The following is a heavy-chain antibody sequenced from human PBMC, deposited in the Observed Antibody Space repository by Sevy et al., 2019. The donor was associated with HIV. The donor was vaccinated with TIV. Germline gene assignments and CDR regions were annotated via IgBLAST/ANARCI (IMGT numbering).Heavy chain of an antibody. Sequence: AAVKVSCKTSGYSFSGYNMHWVGQAPRQGLERMGRINPTSRGTKFAEMFQGRVTMTRDMSISTAYMELSSLRSADTAVYYCVRVSAAASTRGYFDYWGQGTLVTVSS. V-gene: IGHV1-2*06. D-gene: IGHD6-13*01. CDR1: GYSFSGYN. CDR2: INPTSRGT. J-gene: IGHJ4*02. CDR3: VRVSAAASTRGYFDY.